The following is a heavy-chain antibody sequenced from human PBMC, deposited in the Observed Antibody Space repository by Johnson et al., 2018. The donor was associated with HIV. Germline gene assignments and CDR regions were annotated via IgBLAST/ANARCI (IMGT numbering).Heavy chain of an antibody. Sequence: QVLLVESGGGVVQPGRSLRLSCAASGFTFSDYYMSWIRQAPGKGLAWVSYISSSGSTIHYADSVKGRFTISRDNAKNSLYLQMNSLRAEDTAVYYCARDPSYDMSHTDGFDISGQGTMVTVS. CDR2: ISSSGSTI. D-gene: IGHD3-22*01. CDR1: GFTFSDYY. V-gene: IGHV3-11*04. J-gene: IGHJ3*02. CDR3: ARDPSYDMSHTDGFDI.